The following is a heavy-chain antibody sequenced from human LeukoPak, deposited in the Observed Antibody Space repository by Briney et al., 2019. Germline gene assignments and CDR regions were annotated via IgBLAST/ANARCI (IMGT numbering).Heavy chain of an antibody. V-gene: IGHV4-34*01. CDR3: GRRRHHVYGY. Sequence: PSETLSLTCAVYGGSFSGYYWSWIRQPPGKGLEWIGEINHSGSTNYNPSLKSRVTISVDTSKNQFSLKLSSVTAADTAVYYCGRRRHHVYGYWGQGTVDTVPS. CDR2: INHSGST. CDR1: GGSFSGYY. D-gene: IGHD1-14*01. J-gene: IGHJ4*02.